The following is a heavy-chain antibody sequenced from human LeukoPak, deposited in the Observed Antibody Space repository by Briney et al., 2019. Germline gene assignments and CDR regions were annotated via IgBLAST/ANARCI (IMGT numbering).Heavy chain of an antibody. J-gene: IGHJ1*01. CDR3: VNRLGGSGWNGGYFLH. V-gene: IGHV2-5*01. Sequence: SGPTLVNLTQTFTLTYSCLDFLRSTTGVGVGWIRRPRGKALKKLARISWIDSNRYSPSLTSTLKITMDISKNQVVLTMTNMDPVDTATYYCVNRLGGSGWNGGYFLHWGQGTLVTVSS. CDR1: DFLRSTTGVG. CDR2: ISWIDSN. D-gene: IGHD6-19*01.